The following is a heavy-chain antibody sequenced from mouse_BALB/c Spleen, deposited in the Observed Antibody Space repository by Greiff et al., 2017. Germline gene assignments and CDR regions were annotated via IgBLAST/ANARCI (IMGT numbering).Heavy chain of an antibody. V-gene: IGHV1-20*02. D-gene: IGHD1-1*01. CDR3: ARGTTVVGFDY. Sequence: VQLKQSGPELVKPGASVKISCKASGYSFTGYFMNWVMQSHGKSLEWIGRINPYNGDTFYNQKFKGKATLTVDKSSSTAHMELRSLASEDSAVYYCARGTTVVGFDYWGQGTTLTVSS. CDR1: GYSFTGYF. J-gene: IGHJ2*01. CDR2: INPYNGDT.